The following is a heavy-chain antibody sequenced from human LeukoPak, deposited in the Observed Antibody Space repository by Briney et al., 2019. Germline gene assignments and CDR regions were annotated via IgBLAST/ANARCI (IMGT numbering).Heavy chain of an antibody. Sequence: SETLSLTCTVSGGSISSYYWSWIRQPPGKGLEWIGYIYYSGSTNYNPSLKSRVTTSVDTSKNQFSLKLSSVTAADTAVYYCARGGIAAAGVIFFDYWGQGTLVTVSS. V-gene: IGHV4-59*01. D-gene: IGHD6-13*01. CDR2: IYYSGST. CDR1: GGSISSYY. CDR3: ARGGIAAAGVIFFDY. J-gene: IGHJ4*02.